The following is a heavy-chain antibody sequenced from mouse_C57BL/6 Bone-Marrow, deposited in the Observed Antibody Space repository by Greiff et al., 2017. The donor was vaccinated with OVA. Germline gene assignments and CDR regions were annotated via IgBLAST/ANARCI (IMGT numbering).Heavy chain of an antibody. CDR2: INPNNGGT. CDR3: ARRDIYYDYDGYAMDY. D-gene: IGHD2-4*01. J-gene: IGHJ4*01. CDR1: GYTFTDYN. Sequence: VQLKQSGPELVKPGASVKIPCKASGYTFTDYNMDWVKQSHGKSLEWIGDINPNNGGTIYNQKFKGKATLTVDKSSSTAYMELRSLTSEDTAVYYCARRDIYYDYDGYAMDYWGQGTSVTVSS. V-gene: IGHV1-18*01.